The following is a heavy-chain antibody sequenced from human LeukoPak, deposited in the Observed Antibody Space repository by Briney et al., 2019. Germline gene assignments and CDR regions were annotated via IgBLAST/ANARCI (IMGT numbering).Heavy chain of an antibody. D-gene: IGHD3-10*02. Sequence: GGSLRLSCAASGFTFSSYSMNWVRQAPGEGLEWVSSISSSSSYIYYADSVKGRFTISRDNSKNTLDLQMNNLRAEDTAVYYCARDHYYVPDYWGQGTLVTVSS. CDR3: ARDHYYVPDY. CDR2: ISSSSSYI. J-gene: IGHJ4*02. V-gene: IGHV3-21*01. CDR1: GFTFSSYS.